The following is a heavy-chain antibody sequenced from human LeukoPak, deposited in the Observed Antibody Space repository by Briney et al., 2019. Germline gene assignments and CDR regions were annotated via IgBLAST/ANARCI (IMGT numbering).Heavy chain of an antibody. CDR3: AKAGPLGSSGATYEED. J-gene: IGHJ4*02. V-gene: IGHV3-23*01. D-gene: IGHD6-19*01. CDR1: GFTFGSYA. CDR2: ISGSGGST. Sequence: PGGSLRLSCAASGFTFGSYAMSWVRQAPGKGLEWVSAISGSGGSTYYADSVKGRFTISRDNSKNTLYLQMNSPRAEDTAVYYCAKAGPLGSSGATYEEDWGQGTLVTVSS.